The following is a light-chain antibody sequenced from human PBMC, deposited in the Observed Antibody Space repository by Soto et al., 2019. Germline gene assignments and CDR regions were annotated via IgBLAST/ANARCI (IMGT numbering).Light chain of an antibody. CDR1: DGPVTSNHY. Sequence: QAVVTQEPSLTVSPGGTVTLTCGSSDGPVTSNHYPYWYQQRPGQVPRTLIYDTTNRQSWAPARFSGSLVGVKAALTLSGAQPEDEGDYYCLLAYSGGRVFGGGTKLTVL. V-gene: IGLV7-46*01. J-gene: IGLJ2*01. CDR2: DTT. CDR3: LLAYSGGRV.